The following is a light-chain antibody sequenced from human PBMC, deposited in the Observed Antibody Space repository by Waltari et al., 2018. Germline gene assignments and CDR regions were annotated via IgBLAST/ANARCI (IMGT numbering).Light chain of an antibody. CDR2: DVS. J-gene: IGLJ3*02. Sequence: QSALTQPASVSGSPGQAITFSCPGAFSDVGAYDYVSWYQQRPGRAPKLPIDDVSHRPAGVPGRLSGSKSGNTASLTISGLQPEDEADYYCSSYTTRGTWVFGGGTKLTVL. V-gene: IGLV2-14*03. CDR3: SSYTTRGTWV. CDR1: FSDVGAYDY.